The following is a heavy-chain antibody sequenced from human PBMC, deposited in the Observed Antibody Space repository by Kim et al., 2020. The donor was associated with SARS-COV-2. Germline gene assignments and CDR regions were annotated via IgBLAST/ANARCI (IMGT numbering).Heavy chain of an antibody. CDR3: AGDSGWFDP. J-gene: IGHJ5*02. CDR1: GGSISSYY. V-gene: IGHV4-59*01. CDR2: SYYSGST. Sequence: SETLSLTCTVSGGSISSYYWSWIRQPPGKGLEWIGYSYYSGSTNYNPSLKSRVTISVDTSTNQFSLKLSSVTAADTAVYYCAGDSGWFDPWGQGTLVTVSS.